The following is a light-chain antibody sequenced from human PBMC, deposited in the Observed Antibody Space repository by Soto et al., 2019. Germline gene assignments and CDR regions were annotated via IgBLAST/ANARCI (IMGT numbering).Light chain of an antibody. CDR3: QQYNNWWT. J-gene: IGKJ1*01. CDR1: QSVGSSY. Sequence: IVMTQSPATLSLSPGERATLSFRASQSVGSSYLAWYQQKPGQAPRLLIYGASTRATGIPARFSGSGSGTEFTLTISSLQSEDFAVYYCQQYNNWWTFGQGTKVDIK. CDR2: GAS. V-gene: IGKV3-15*01.